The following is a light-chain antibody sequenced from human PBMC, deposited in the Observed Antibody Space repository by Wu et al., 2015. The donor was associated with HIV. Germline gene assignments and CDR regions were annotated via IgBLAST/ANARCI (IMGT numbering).Light chain of an antibody. Sequence: EIVLTQSPGTLSLSPGERATLFCRASQSVNNNLAWYQQKPGQGPRLLIYGASTRATGIPVRFSGSGSGTEFTLTISSLQSEDFAFYYCQQYDRWRTFGQGTKVESK. J-gene: IGKJ1*01. CDR2: GAS. CDR3: QQYDRWRT. V-gene: IGKV3-15*01. CDR1: QSVNNN.